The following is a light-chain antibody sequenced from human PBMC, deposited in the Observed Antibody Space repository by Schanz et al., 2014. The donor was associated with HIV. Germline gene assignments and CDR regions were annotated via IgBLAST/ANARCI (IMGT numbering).Light chain of an antibody. CDR1: TSNVVSNY. CDR2: DNS. CDR3: GAWDGGLSALV. Sequence: QSVLTQPPSVSAAPGQKITISCSGGTSNVVSNYVSWYQQGPGTAPKLLIYDNSKRPSGTPDRFSGSKSGTSATLGITGLQTCDEADYYCGAWDGGLSALVFGGGTKLTVL. V-gene: IGLV1-51*01. J-gene: IGLJ2*01.